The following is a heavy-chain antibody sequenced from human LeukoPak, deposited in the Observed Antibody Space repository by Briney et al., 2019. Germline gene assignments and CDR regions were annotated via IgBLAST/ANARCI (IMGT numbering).Heavy chain of an antibody. V-gene: IGHV3-9*01. J-gene: IGHJ1*01. CDR1: GFTFDDYA. D-gene: IGHD3-22*01. Sequence: GGSLRLSCAASGFTFDDYAMHWVRQAPGKGLEWVSGISWNSGSIGYADSVKGRFTISRDSAKNSLYLQMNSLRAEDTALYYCATGYYYDSSGYYYVRAEYFQHWGQGTLVTVSS. CDR2: ISWNSGSI. CDR3: ATGYYYDSSGYYYVRAEYFQH.